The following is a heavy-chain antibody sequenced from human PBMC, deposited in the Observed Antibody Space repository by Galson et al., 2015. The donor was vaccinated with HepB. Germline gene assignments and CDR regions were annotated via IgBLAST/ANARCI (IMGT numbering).Heavy chain of an antibody. CDR2: ISSSSSYI. Sequence: SLRLSCAASGFTFSSYSMNWVRQAPGKGLEWVSSISSSSSYIYYADSVKGRFTISRDNAKNSLYLQMNSLRAEDTAVYYCAREVGSDSSGYLYPPYYYYGMDVWGQGTTVTVSS. V-gene: IGHV3-21*01. J-gene: IGHJ6*02. CDR1: GFTFSSYS. CDR3: AREVGSDSSGYLYPPYYYYGMDV. D-gene: IGHD3-22*01.